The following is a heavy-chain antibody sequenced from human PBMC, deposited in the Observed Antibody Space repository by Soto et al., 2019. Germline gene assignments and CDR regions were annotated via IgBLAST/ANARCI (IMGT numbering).Heavy chain of an antibody. J-gene: IGHJ6*02. Sequence: GGSLRLSFAASGFTFSSYAMSWVRQAPGKGLEWVSAISGSGGSTYYADSVKGRFTISRDNSKNTLYLQMNSLRAEDTAVYYCAKDMSKAFFGATGSYGMDVWGQGTTVTVSS. CDR1: GFTFSSYA. V-gene: IGHV3-23*01. D-gene: IGHD3-16*01. CDR3: AKDMSKAFFGATGSYGMDV. CDR2: ISGSGGST.